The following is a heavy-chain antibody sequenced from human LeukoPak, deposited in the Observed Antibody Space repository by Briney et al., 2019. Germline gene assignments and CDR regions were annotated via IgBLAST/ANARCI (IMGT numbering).Heavy chain of an antibody. CDR2: IGTAGDT. Sequence: GGSLRLSCAASGFTFSSYDMHWVRQATGKGLEWVSAIGTAGDTYYPGSVKGRFTISRENAKNSLYLQMNSLRAGDTAVYYCARVTKALYYYDSSGYYDYWGQGTLVTVSS. CDR3: ARVTKALYYYDSSGYYDY. J-gene: IGHJ4*02. CDR1: GFTFSSYD. D-gene: IGHD3-22*01. V-gene: IGHV3-13*01.